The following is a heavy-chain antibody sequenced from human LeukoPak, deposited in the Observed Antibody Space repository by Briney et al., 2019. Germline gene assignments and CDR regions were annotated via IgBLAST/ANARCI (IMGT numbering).Heavy chain of an antibody. CDR3: ASLSALGGSYAPSFDY. CDR1: GYSISSGYY. J-gene: IGHJ4*02. D-gene: IGHD1-26*01. V-gene: IGHV4-38-2*01. CDR2: IYHSGRT. Sequence: PSETLSLTCAVSGYSISSGYYWGWIRQPPGKGLGGVGSIYHSGRTYYNPSLKSRVTISVDTSKNQFSLKLSSVTAADTAVYYCASLSALGGSYAPSFDYWGQGTLVTVSS.